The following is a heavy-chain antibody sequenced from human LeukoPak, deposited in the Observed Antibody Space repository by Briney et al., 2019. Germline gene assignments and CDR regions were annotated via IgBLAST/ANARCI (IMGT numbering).Heavy chain of an antibody. CDR2: IIPIFGTA. V-gene: IGHV1-69*01. D-gene: IGHD3-10*01. CDR1: GGTFSSYA. J-gene: IGHJ6*03. CDR3: ARGGKVRGVRYYYYYYMDV. Sequence: ASVKVSCKASGGTFSSYAISWVRQAPGQGLEWMGEIIPIFGTANYAQKFQGRVTITADESTSTAYMELSSLRSEDTAVYYCARGGKVRGVRYYYYYYMDVWGKGTTVTISS.